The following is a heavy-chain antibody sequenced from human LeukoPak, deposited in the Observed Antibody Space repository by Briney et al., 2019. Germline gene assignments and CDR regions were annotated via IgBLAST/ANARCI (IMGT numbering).Heavy chain of an antibody. CDR3: ARFGTSSSRFFDQ. Sequence: SETLSLTCTVSGGSISAYYWSWIRQPPGKGLEWIGYIHYSGTTNYYPSLKSRVTIALDTSKNQFSLKLNSVTAADTAVYYCARFGTSSSRFFDQWGQGTLVTVSS. CDR1: GGSISAYY. J-gene: IGHJ4*02. CDR2: IHYSGTT. V-gene: IGHV4-59*01. D-gene: IGHD6-6*01.